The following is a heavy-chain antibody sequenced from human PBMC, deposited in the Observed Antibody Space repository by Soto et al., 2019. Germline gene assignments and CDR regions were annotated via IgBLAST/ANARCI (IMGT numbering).Heavy chain of an antibody. CDR1: GFTFSTYT. Sequence: PGGSLRLCCAASGFTFSTYTMNWVRQAPGKGLEWISSISSGSSYIYYAGSVKGRFTISRDNAKNSLFLQMNSLRADDTAVYYWARDILSGGAYPDSWGQGTKVTVSS. D-gene: IGHD3-10*01. CDR3: ARDILSGGAYPDS. CDR2: ISSGSSYI. J-gene: IGHJ5*01. V-gene: IGHV3-21*01.